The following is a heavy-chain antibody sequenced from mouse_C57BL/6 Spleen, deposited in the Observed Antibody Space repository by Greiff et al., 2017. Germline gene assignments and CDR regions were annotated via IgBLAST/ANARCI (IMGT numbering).Heavy chain of an antibody. D-gene: IGHD1-1*01. CDR1: GYTFTSYW. Sequence: QVQLQQSGAELVKPGASVKLSCKASGYTFTSYWMQWVKQRPGQGLEWIGVIDPSDSYTNYNQKFKGKATLTVDTSSSTAYMQLSSLTSEDSAVYYCARSHGSSPGWFAYWGQGTLVTVSA. CDR3: ARSHGSSPGWFAY. CDR2: IDPSDSYT. J-gene: IGHJ3*01. V-gene: IGHV1-50*01.